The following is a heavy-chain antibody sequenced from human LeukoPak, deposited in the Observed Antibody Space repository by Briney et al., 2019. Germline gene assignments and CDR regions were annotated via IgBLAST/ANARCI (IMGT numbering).Heavy chain of an antibody. Sequence: GGSLRLSCAASGFTFSSYSMNWVRQAPGKGLEWVSSISSSSSYIYYADSVKGRFTISRDNAKNSLYLQMNSLRAEDTAVYYCARVGYYDFWSGTNYFDYWGQGTLVTVSS. V-gene: IGHV3-21*01. J-gene: IGHJ4*02. CDR1: GFTFSSYS. CDR3: ARVGYYDFWSGTNYFDY. D-gene: IGHD3-3*01. CDR2: ISSSSSYI.